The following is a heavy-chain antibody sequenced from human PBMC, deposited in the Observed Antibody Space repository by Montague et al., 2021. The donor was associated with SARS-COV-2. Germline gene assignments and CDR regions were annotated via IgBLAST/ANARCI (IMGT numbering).Heavy chain of an antibody. V-gene: IGHV3-66*01. Sequence: SLRLSCAASGFTVSSNYMSWVRQAPGKGLEWVSVIYCGGSTYYADSVKGRFTISRDNSKNTLYLQMNSLRAEDTAVYCCARARAYCGGDCYRGGAFDIWGQGTMVTVSS. J-gene: IGHJ3*02. D-gene: IGHD2-21*02. CDR3: ARARAYCGGDCYRGGAFDI. CDR1: GFTVSSNY. CDR2: IYCGGST.